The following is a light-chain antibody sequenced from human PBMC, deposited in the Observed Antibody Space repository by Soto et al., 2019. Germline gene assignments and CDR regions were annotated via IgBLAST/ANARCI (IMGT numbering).Light chain of an antibody. CDR2: EGS. Sequence: QSALTQPASVSGSPGQSITISCTGTSSGVGTYNLVSWYQQHPGKAPKLMIYEGSKRPSGVSNRFSGSKSGNTASLTISGLQAEDEADYYCCSFAGSGDVVFGGGTKVTVL. V-gene: IGLV2-23*01. CDR1: SSGVGTYNL. CDR3: CSFAGSGDVV. J-gene: IGLJ2*01.